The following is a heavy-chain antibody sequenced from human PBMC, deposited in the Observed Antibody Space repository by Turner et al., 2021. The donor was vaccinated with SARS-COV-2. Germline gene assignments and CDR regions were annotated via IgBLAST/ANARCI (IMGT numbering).Heavy chain of an antibody. CDR1: GFTFSSYS. D-gene: IGHD2-2*01. J-gene: IGHJ6*02. CDR3: ARDHRPVVVPAAKRAGSYYYGMDV. Sequence: EVQLVESGGGLVKPGGSLRLSCAASGFTFSSYSMNWVRQAPGKGLECVSSISSSSSYRYYADSVKGRFTISRDNAKNSLYLQMNSLRAEDTAVYYCARDHRPVVVPAAKRAGSYYYGMDVWGQGTTVTVSS. V-gene: IGHV3-21*01. CDR2: ISSSSSYR.